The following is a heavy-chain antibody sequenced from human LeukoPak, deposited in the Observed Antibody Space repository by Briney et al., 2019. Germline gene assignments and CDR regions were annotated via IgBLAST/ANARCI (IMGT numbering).Heavy chain of an antibody. CDR1: GGSMDKYY. CDR3: AREDGAGYSYY. V-gene: IGHV4-59*01. D-gene: IGHD5-24*01. CDR2: IYYSGST. J-gene: IGHJ4*02. Sequence: SETLSLTCTVSGGSMDKYYWNWIRQPPGKGLEWIGYIYYSGSTNYNPSLKSRLTISIDTSKNQFSLKLRSVTAADTAVYYCAREDGAGYSYYWGQGTLVTVSS.